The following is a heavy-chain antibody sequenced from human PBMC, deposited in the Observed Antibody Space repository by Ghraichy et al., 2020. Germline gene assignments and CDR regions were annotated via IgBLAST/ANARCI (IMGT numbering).Heavy chain of an antibody. D-gene: IGHD1-1*01. V-gene: IGHV3-7*01. Sequence: GSLRLSCVASGFSFSTYWMSWVRQSPGKGLEWVANIKYDGSEKYYVDSVKGRLSNSRDNAKNSVYLQMNSLRVEDTAVYYRARDGYPFGLDAWGQGTTVIVSS. J-gene: IGHJ6*02. CDR2: IKYDGSEK. CDR1: GFSFSTYW. CDR3: ARDGYPFGLDA.